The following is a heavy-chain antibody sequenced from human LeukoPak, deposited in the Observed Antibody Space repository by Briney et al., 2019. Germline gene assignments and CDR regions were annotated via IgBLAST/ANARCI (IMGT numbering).Heavy chain of an antibody. Sequence: SETLSFTCTVSGGSIRGYYWSWIRQPPGKGLEWIAYINYSGSTNYNPSLKSRVAISVDTSKNQFSLKLSSVTAADTAVYYCASYSSSLEYFHPWGQGTLVTVSS. J-gene: IGHJ1*01. CDR1: GGSIRGYY. CDR2: INYSGST. D-gene: IGHD6-13*01. V-gene: IGHV4-59*01. CDR3: ASYSSSLEYFHP.